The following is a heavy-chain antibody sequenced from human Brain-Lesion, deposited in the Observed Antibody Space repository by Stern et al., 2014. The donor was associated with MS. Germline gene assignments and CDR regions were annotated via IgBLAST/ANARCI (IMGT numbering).Heavy chain of an antibody. CDR1: GFTFDDYA. V-gene: IGHV3-9*01. Sequence: EVHLVESGGDLVQPGRSLRLSCAAFGFTFDDYAMHWVRQAPGKGLEWVAGISWNSGTIGYADSVKGRFTTSRDNAYSSLYLQMNSLRPEDTALYYCARDITGSSAYFAYWGQGTLVTVPS. CDR3: ARDITGSSAYFAY. J-gene: IGHJ4*02. D-gene: IGHD1-14*01. CDR2: ISWNSGTI.